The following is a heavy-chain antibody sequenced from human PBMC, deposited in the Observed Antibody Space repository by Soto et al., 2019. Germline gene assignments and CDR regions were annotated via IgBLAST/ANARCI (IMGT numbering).Heavy chain of an antibody. D-gene: IGHD3-22*01. Sequence: GASVKVYCKASRGTFSSYAISWVRQAPGQGLEWMGGIIPIFGTANYAQKFQGRVTITADESTSTAYMELSSLRSEDTAVYYCARKPMIGSGYYGQGHAFDIWGQGTMITVSS. J-gene: IGHJ3*02. CDR3: ARKPMIGSGYYGQGHAFDI. CDR1: RGTFSSYA. V-gene: IGHV1-69*13. CDR2: IIPIFGTA.